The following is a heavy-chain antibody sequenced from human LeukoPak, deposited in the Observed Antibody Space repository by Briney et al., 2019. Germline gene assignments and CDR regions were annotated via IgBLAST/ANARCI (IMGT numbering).Heavy chain of an antibody. CDR2: IYHSGST. J-gene: IGHJ5*02. CDR1: GGSISSGNW. V-gene: IGHV4-4*02. Sequence: PSETLSLTCVVSGGSISSGNWWSWVRQPPGKGLEWIGEIYHSGSTNYNPSLKSRVTISVDTSKNQFSLRLNSVTAADTAVYYCARSRAFNSGAFDPWGQGSLVTVSS. D-gene: IGHD1-26*01. CDR3: ARSRAFNSGAFDP.